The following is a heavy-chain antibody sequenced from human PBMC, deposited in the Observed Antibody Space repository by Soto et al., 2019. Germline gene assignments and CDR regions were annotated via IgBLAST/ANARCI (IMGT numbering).Heavy chain of an antibody. CDR2: IYPGDSNT. CDR1: GYIFNNYW. Sequence: GESLKLWCKVSGYIFNNYWIGWVRQMRGKGVEWMGIIYPGDSNTRYSPSFQAHVTISADRSISTAYLQWTSQNASDTTIYHSSRERRRSPGLTAWFDTWGQVTLVKVS. J-gene: IGHJ5*02. V-gene: IGHV5-51*03. CDR3: SRERRRSPGLTAWFDT. D-gene: IGHD7-27*01.